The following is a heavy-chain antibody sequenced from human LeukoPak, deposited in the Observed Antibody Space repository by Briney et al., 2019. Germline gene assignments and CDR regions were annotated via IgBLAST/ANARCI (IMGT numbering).Heavy chain of an antibody. V-gene: IGHV3-53*01. J-gene: IGHJ4*02. CDR2: FYVGGAT. D-gene: IGHD5-24*01. CDR1: GFSVTNNY. Sequence: PGGSLRLSCAVSGFSVTNNYMSWVRQAPGKVMEWDSVFYVGGATYYADSVKGRFTISRDNSENTLYLQMKSLRAEDTAVYYCARGDGYNFFDYWGQGTLVTVSS. CDR3: ARGDGYNFFDY.